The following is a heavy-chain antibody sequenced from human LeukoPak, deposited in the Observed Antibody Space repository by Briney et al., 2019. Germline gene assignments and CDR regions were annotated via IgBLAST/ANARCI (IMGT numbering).Heavy chain of an antibody. CDR2: ISGSGVST. J-gene: IGHJ4*02. Sequence: GGSLKLSCAASGFTFSSYAMSWVRQAPGKGLEWVSAISGSGVSTYYVDSVKGRFTISRDNSKNTLYLQMNSLRAEDTAVYYCAKDGDITGTTGIDYWGQGTLVTVSS. CDR3: AKDGDITGTTGIDY. V-gene: IGHV3-23*01. CDR1: GFTFSSYA. D-gene: IGHD1-7*01.